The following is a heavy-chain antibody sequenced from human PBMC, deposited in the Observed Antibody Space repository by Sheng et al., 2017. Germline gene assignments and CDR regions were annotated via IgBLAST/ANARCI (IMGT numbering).Heavy chain of an antibody. D-gene: IGHD2-8*02. Sequence: QVHLVQSGAEVKKPGSSVKVSCKVSGDTFTKSVITWVRQAPGQGLEWMGRIIPTLPIANYAQKFPRAESRLPRTNPRTQPTMEMNSLRSEDTAIYYCARGFSYCTGGACNSLWGQGTLVTVSS. CDR2: IIPTLPIA. V-gene: IGHV1-69*04. CDR1: GDTFTKSV. CDR3: ARGFSYCTGGACNSL. J-gene: IGHJ1*01.